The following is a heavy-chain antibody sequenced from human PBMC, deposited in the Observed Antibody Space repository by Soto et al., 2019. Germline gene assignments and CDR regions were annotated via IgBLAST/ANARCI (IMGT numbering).Heavy chain of an antibody. CDR2: IIPIFGTA. J-gene: IGHJ4*02. D-gene: IGHD3-16*01. CDR3: ATHPCPSFMLDPPDY. Sequence: QVQLVQSGAEVKKPGSSVKVSCKASGGTFSSYAISWVRQAPGQGLEWMGGIIPIFGTANYAQKFQGRVTITADESTSPAYMELSSLRSEDTAVYYCATHPCPSFMLDPPDYWGQGTLVTVSS. V-gene: IGHV1-69*01. CDR1: GGTFSSYA.